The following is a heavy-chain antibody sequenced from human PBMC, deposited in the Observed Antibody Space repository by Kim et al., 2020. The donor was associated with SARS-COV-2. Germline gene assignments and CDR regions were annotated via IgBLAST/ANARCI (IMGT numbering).Heavy chain of an antibody. V-gene: IGHV3-30*04. J-gene: IGHJ6*02. CDR3: ARSDRIQLWLTYYYYGMGV. D-gene: IGHD5-18*01. Sequence: GGSLRLSCAASGFTFSSYAMHWVRQAPGKGLEWVAVISYDGSNKYYADSVKGRFTISRDNSKNTLYLQMNSLRAEDTAVYYCARSDRIQLWLTYYYYGMGVWGQGTTVTVSS. CDR2: ISYDGSNK. CDR1: GFTFSSYA.